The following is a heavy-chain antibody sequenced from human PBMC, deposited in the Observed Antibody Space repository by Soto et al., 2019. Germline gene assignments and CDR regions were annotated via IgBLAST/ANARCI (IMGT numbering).Heavy chain of an antibody. D-gene: IGHD3-22*01. Sequence: GGSLRLSCAASGFTFSSYWMHWVRQAPGKGLVWVSRINSDGSSTSYADSVKGRFTISRDNAKNTLYLQMNSLRAEDTAVYYCARDLYGYYDSSGYHYVQGMFDYWGQGTLVTVSS. CDR1: GFTFSSYW. J-gene: IGHJ4*02. V-gene: IGHV3-74*01. CDR2: INSDGSST. CDR3: ARDLYGYYDSSGYHYVQGMFDY.